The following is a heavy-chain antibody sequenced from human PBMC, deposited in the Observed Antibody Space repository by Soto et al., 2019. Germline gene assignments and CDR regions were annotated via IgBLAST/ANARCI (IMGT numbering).Heavy chain of an antibody. CDR3: AREIHPPSGMDV. CDR2: IIPIFGTA. V-gene: IGHV1-69*13. J-gene: IGHJ6*02. CDR1: GGTFSSYA. Sequence: EASVKVSCKASGGTFSSYAISWVRQAPGQGLEWMGGIIPIFGTANYAQKFQGRVTITADESTSTAYMELSSLRSEDTAVYYCAREIHPPSGMDVWGQGTTVTVSS.